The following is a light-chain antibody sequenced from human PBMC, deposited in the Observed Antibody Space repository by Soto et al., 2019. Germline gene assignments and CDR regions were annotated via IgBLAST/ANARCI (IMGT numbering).Light chain of an antibody. J-gene: IGLJ3*02. CDR3: CSYAAGGTLV. CDR2: EGT. Sequence: QSALTQPASVSGSPGQSITISCTGTSSDIGTFNLVSWYQHHPDKDPRLILYEGTKRPSGVSTRFSGSKSANTASLTVSGLQAEDEGDYYCCSYAAGGTLVFGGGTKLTVL. V-gene: IGLV2-23*01. CDR1: SSDIGTFNL.